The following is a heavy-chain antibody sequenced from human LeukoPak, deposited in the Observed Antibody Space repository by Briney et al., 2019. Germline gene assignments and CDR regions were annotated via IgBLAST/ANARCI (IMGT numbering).Heavy chain of an antibody. CDR1: GFTFGDYA. V-gene: IGHV3-49*04. J-gene: IGHJ4*02. Sequence: PGGSLRLSCTASGFTFGDYAVNWVRQTPGKGLEWVGFIRSKAYGGTPEYAASVEGRFTISRDDSKSIAYLQMNSLKTEDTAVYYCTRSYTGSLKFDYWGQGTLVTVSS. CDR3: TRSYTGSLKFDY. CDR2: IRSKAYGGTP. D-gene: IGHD3-10*01.